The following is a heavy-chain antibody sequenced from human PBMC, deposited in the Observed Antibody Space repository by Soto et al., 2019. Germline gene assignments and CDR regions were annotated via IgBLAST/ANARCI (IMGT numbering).Heavy chain of an antibody. Sequence: GGSLRLSCAASGFTFSSYAMSWVRQAPGKGLEWVGHIKSKTDGGTTDYAAPVKGRFTISRDDSKNTLYLQMNSLKTEDTAVYYCTTDNRRLRYFDWLLESSADDAFDIWGQGTMVTVSS. CDR1: GFTFSSYA. CDR3: TTDNRRLRYFDWLLESSADDAFDI. CDR2: IKSKTDGGTT. J-gene: IGHJ3*02. D-gene: IGHD3-9*01. V-gene: IGHV3-15*01.